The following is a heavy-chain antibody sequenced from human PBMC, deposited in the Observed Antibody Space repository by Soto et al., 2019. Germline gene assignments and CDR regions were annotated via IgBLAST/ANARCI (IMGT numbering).Heavy chain of an antibody. V-gene: IGHV3-33*01. Sequence: HPVGSLRLSCAASGFIFSTYGMNWVRQAPGKGLEWVALIWSHGNAERYADSVRGRFTISRDNSKNTLYLQMNSLRAEDTAVYYCASEFDGSGRYFDYWGQGTLVTVSS. CDR3: ASEFDGSGRYFDY. CDR2: IWSHGNAE. J-gene: IGHJ4*02. CDR1: GFIFSTYG. D-gene: IGHD2-2*03.